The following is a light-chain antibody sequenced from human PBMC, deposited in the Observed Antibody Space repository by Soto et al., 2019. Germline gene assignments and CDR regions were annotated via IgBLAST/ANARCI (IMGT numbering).Light chain of an antibody. J-gene: IGKJ1*01. CDR2: GAS. CDR1: QNVNNF. CDR3: RQTCRRPPWT. V-gene: IGKV1-39*01. Sequence: DIQLTQSPSSLSLQVGDRVTITCRTSQNVNNFLNWYQQKPGEAPELLIYGASALRGGVPTRFSGSGSVTDFTLIISGLQPQDAATYYCRQTCRRPPWTLGQGT.